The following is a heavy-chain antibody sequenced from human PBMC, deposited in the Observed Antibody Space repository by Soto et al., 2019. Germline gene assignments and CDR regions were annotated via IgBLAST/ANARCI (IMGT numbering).Heavy chain of an antibody. Sequence: QVQLVQSGAEVKKPGASVKVSCKASGYTFTDYGISWVRQAPGQGLEWMGWISTYNGDTKYVEKLQGRVTMTRDTSTTTAYMELTSLTSDDTAAYYCAREYCTSRSCYGSDFWGQGTLVTVSS. D-gene: IGHD2-2*01. CDR1: GYTFTDYG. CDR3: AREYCTSRSCYGSDF. V-gene: IGHV1-18*01. J-gene: IGHJ4*02. CDR2: ISTYNGDT.